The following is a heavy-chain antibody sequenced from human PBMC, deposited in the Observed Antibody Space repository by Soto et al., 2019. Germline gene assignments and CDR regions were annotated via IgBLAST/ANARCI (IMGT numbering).Heavy chain of an antibody. D-gene: IGHD3-10*01. J-gene: IGHJ4*02. V-gene: IGHV4-31*03. CDR2: IYYSGGT. CDR3: TTHGSGRYKPTTFDY. CDR1: GGSISSGGYY. Sequence: QVQLQESGPGLVKPSQTLSLKCTVSGGSISSGGYYWSWIRQHPGKGLEWIGYIYYSGGTCYDPSLRSRVTISVDTSKNQFSLKRSSVTAADTAVYYCTTHGSGRYKPTTFDYWGQGTLVTVSS.